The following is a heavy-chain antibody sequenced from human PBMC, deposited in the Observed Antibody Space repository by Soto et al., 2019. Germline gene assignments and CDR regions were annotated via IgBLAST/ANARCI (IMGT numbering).Heavy chain of an antibody. J-gene: IGHJ4*02. CDR3: ARRLFGSGWTLDS. CDR1: GASITTYY. Sequence: PSETLSLTCDVSGASITTYYWSWIRQAPGKGLEWIGNVYHTGSTDYNSSLRSRVTISVDTSKNQFSVKVNSVTAADTAVYYCARRLFGSGWTLDSWGQGALVTVSS. D-gene: IGHD6-19*01. V-gene: IGHV4-59*01. CDR2: VYHTGST.